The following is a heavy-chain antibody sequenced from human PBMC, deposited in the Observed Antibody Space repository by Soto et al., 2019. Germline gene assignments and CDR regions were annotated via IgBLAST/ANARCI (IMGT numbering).Heavy chain of an antibody. V-gene: IGHV4-4*02. CDR1: GGSISSSNW. D-gene: IGHD6-13*01. J-gene: IGHJ6*02. Sequence: PSETLSLTCAASGGSISSSNWWSWVRQPPGKGLEWIGEIYHSGSTNYNPSLKSRVTISVDKSKNQFSLKLSSVTAADTAVYYCARYKAAAGSDYYYYGMDVWGQGTTVTVSS. CDR3: ARYKAAAGSDYYYYGMDV. CDR2: IYHSGST.